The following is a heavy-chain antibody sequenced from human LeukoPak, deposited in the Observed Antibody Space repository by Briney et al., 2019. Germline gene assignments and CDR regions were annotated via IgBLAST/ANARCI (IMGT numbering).Heavy chain of an antibody. V-gene: IGHV3-21*01. D-gene: IGHD4-17*01. CDR2: ISSSSSYI. CDR3: ARDFTTVTTAYFQH. J-gene: IGHJ1*01. Sequence: GGSLRLSCAAFGFTFSSYSMNWVRQAPGKGLEWVLSISSSSSYIYYADSVKGRFTIFRDNAKNSLYLQMNSLRAEDTAMYYCARDFTTVTTAYFQHWGQGTLVTVSS. CDR1: GFTFSSYS.